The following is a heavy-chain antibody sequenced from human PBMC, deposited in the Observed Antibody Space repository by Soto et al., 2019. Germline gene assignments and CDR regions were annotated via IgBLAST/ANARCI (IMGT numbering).Heavy chain of an antibody. D-gene: IGHD4-17*01. CDR3: VRDVPPTTVTTSYYGMDV. CDR2: IYYSGST. CDR1: GGSINSGGYY. Sequence: QVQLQESGPGLVKPSQTLSLTCTVSGGSINSGGYYWSWIRQHPGKGLEWIGYIYYSGSTYYNPFLKSRVTISVDTSKNQFSLKLSSVTAADTAVYYCVRDVPPTTVTTSYYGMDVWGQGTTVTVSS. V-gene: IGHV4-31*03. J-gene: IGHJ6*02.